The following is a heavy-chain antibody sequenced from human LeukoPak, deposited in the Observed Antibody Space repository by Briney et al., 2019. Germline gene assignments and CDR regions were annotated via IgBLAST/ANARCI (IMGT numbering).Heavy chain of an antibody. J-gene: IGHJ4*02. CDR2: IKQDESEK. D-gene: IGHD6-13*01. V-gene: IGHV3-7*03. CDR3: ARGSARIAEEYFDY. CDR1: GFTFSNYW. Sequence: GGSLRLSCVFSGFTFSNYWMSWVRQAPGKGLEWVANIKQDESEKHYVDSVKGRFTISRDNAKNSLYLQMNSLRAEDTAVYYCARGSARIAEEYFDYWGQGNLVTVSS.